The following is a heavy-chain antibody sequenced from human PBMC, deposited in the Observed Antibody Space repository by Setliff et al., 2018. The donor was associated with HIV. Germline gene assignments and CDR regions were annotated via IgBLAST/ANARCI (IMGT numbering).Heavy chain of an antibody. D-gene: IGHD1-1*01. J-gene: IGHJ4*02. Sequence: SETLSLTCAVYGGSFSSYYWSWIRQPPGKGLEWIGEINHSGSTNYNPSLKSRVTISVDTSKNQFSLKVSSVTVADTAVYYCARERSLITNRRYFDSWGQGTQVTVSS. CDR1: GGSFSSYY. V-gene: IGHV4-34*01. CDR2: INHSGST. CDR3: ARERSLITNRRYFDS.